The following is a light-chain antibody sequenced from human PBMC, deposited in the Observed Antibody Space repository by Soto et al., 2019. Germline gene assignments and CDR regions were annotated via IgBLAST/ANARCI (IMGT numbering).Light chain of an antibody. Sequence: EIVMTQSPATLSVSPGERATLSCRASQSLGSNLAWYQQKPGQAPRLLIYGVSTRATGIPARFSGRGSGTDFTLTISSLEPEDFAVYYCQQRSNWPRTFGQGTKV. CDR2: GVS. V-gene: IGKV3-15*01. CDR1: QSLGSN. J-gene: IGKJ1*01. CDR3: QQRSNWPRT.